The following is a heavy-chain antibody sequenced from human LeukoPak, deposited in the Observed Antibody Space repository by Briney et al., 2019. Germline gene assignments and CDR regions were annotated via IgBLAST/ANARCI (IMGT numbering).Heavy chain of an antibody. J-gene: IGHJ4*02. D-gene: IGHD6-13*01. V-gene: IGHV3-30*02. Sequence: PGGSLRLSCAASGFTFSSYGMHWVRQAPGKGLEWVAFIRYDGSNKYYADSVKGRFTISRDNSKNTLYLQMNSLRAEDTAVYYCAKVGGQQLANDYWGQGTLVTVSS. CDR2: IRYDGSNK. CDR3: AKVGGQQLANDY. CDR1: GFTFSSYG.